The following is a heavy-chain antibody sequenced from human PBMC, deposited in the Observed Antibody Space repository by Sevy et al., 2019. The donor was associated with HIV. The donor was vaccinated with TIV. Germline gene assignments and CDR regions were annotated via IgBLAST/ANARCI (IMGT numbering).Heavy chain of an antibody. D-gene: IGHD2-21*02. Sequence: GGSLRLSCAASGFTFSSYAMSWVRQAPGKGLEWVSAISGSGGSTYDADSVKGRFTISRDNSKNTLYLQMNSLRAEDTAVYYCAKVAGAYCGGHCYSFDYRGQGTLVTVSS. CDR3: AKVAGAYCGGHCYSFDY. J-gene: IGHJ4*02. V-gene: IGHV3-23*01. CDR2: ISGSGGST. CDR1: GFTFSSYA.